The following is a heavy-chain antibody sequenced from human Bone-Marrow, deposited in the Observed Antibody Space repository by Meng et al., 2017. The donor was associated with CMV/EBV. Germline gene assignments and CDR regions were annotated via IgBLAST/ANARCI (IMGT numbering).Heavy chain of an antibody. Sequence: GESLKISCAVSAFTFTDSSMNWIRQAPGKGLEWISYISGSGNTIYDADSVKGRFTISRDNAKNSLYLQMNNLRAEDTAVYYCARDNPARRLKVYAKGVDSWGQGTLVTVSS. CDR3: ARDNPARRLKVYAKGVDS. V-gene: IGHV3-48*04. CDR2: ISGSGNTI. J-gene: IGHJ4*02. D-gene: IGHD2-8*01. CDR1: AFTFTDSS.